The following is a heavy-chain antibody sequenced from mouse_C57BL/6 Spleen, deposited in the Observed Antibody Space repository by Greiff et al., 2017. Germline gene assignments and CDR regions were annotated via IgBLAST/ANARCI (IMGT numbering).Heavy chain of an antibody. Sequence: QVQLQQPGAELVMPGASVKLSCKASGYTFTSYWMHWVKQRPGQGLEWIGEIDPSDSYTNYNQKFKGKSTLTVDKSSSTAYMQLSSLTSEDSAVYYCARGYYGSLYLYFEVWGTGTTVTFA. J-gene: IGHJ1*03. CDR3: ARGYYGSLYLYFEV. D-gene: IGHD1-1*01. CDR2: IDPSDSYT. CDR1: GYTFTSYW. V-gene: IGHV1-69*01.